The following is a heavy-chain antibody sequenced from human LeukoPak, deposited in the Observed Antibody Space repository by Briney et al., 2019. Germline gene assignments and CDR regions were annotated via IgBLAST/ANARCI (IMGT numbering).Heavy chain of an antibody. CDR2: IYTSGST. V-gene: IGHV4-4*07. CDR1: GGSINSYY. Sequence: KPSETLSLTCTVSGGSINSYYWSWIRQPAGKGLEWIGLIYTSGSTNYNPSLKSRVTMSVDTSKIQFSLKLSSVTAADTAVYYCARSSKVIRAFDPWGQGTLVTVSS. CDR3: ARSSKVIRAFDP. D-gene: IGHD2-21*01. J-gene: IGHJ5*02.